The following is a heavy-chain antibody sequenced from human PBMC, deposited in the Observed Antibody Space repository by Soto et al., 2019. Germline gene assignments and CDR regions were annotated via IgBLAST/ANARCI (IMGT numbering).Heavy chain of an antibody. V-gene: IGHV1-2*04. J-gene: IGHJ5*02. CDR1: GYTFTSYY. D-gene: IGHD3-3*01. CDR3: AREIADYYDFWSGYSNNWFDP. Sequence: ASVKVSCKASGYTFTSYYMHWVRQAPGQGLEWMGWINPNSGGTNYAQKFQGWVTMTRDTSISTAYMELSRLRSDDTAVYYCAREIADYYDFWSGYSNNWFDPWGQGTLVTVSS. CDR2: INPNSGGT.